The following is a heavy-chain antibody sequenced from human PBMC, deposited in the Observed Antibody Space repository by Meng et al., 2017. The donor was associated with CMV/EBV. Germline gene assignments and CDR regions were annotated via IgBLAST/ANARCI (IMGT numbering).Heavy chain of an antibody. CDR1: GGSISSSSYY. Sequence: SETLSLTCTVSGGSISSSSYYWGWIRHPPGKGLEWIGSIYYSGSTYYNPSLKSRVTISVDTSKNQFSLKLSSVTAADTAVYYCARYPPKELELQGFDPWGQGTLVTVSS. J-gene: IGHJ5*02. V-gene: IGHV4-39*07. D-gene: IGHD1-7*01. CDR3: ARYPPKELELQGFDP. CDR2: IYYSGST.